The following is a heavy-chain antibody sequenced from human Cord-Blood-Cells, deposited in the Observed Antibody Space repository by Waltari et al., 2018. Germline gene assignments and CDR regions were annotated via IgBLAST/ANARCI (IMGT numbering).Heavy chain of an antibody. D-gene: IGHD3-16*01. J-gene: IGHJ4*02. Sequence: QVQRQQWGAGLLKPSETLSLPCAVYGGSFSGYYWSWIRQPPGKGLEWIGEINHSGSTNYNPSLKSRVTISVDTSKNQFSLKLSSVTAADTAVYYCARGQRLGMGEVYWGQGTLVTVSS. CDR3: ARGQRLGMGEVY. CDR1: GGSFSGYY. V-gene: IGHV4-34*01. CDR2: INHSGST.